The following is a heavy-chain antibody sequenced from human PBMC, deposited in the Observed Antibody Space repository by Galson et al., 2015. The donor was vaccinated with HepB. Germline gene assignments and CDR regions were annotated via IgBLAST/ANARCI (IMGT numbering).Heavy chain of an antibody. V-gene: IGHV3-11*06. CDR1: GFTFSDYY. Sequence: SLRLSCAASGFTFSDYYMSWIRQAPGKGLEWLSYISSSTTYTNYADSVTGRFTISRDNAKNSLFLQINSLRAEDTAVYYCARVADADYGDHSHFDYWGQGTLVTVSS. CDR2: ISSSTTYT. D-gene: IGHD4-17*01. J-gene: IGHJ4*02. CDR3: ARVADADYGDHSHFDY.